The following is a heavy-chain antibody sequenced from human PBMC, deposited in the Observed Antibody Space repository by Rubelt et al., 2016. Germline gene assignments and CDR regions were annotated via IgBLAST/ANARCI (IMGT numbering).Heavy chain of an antibody. J-gene: IGHJ4*02. CDR3: ASHIDGYGYY. V-gene: IGHV4-39*01. CDR2: SYYSGST. Sequence: QLQLQESGPGLVKPSETLSLTCTVSGGSISSSSYYWGWIRQPPGKGLEWIGSSYYSGSTYYNPSLQSRVTISVDTSKNQFSLKLSSVTAADTAVYYCASHIDGYGYYWGQGTPVTVSS. D-gene: IGHD5-24*01. CDR1: GGSISSSSYY.